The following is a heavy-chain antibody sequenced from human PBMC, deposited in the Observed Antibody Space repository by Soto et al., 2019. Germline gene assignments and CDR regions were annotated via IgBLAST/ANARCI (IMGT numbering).Heavy chain of an antibody. CDR3: ARGIAARPTPRY. J-gene: IGHJ4*02. CDR1: GGSFSGYY. CDR2: INHSGST. D-gene: IGHD6-6*01. Sequence: SETLSLTCAVYGGSFSGYYWSWIRQPPGKGLEWIGEINHSGSTNYNPSLKSRVTISVDTSKNQFSLKLSSVTAADTAVYYCARGIAARPTPRYWGQGTLVTVSS. V-gene: IGHV4-34*01.